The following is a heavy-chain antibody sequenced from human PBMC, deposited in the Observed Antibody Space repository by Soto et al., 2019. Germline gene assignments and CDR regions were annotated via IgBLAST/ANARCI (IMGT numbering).Heavy chain of an antibody. J-gene: IGHJ4*02. V-gene: IGHV1-69*17. D-gene: IGHD3-16*01. CDR3: ARASLGAKGADH. CDR1: GDTFNSYI. CDR2: IIPIIGVT. Sequence: QVQLVQSGAEVKRPGSSVKVSCESSGDTFNSYIISWVRQAPGQGLEWMGGIIPIIGVTHYAQKFQGRVTISALRSTGLAYMELSKLDFDDTALYYCARASLGAKGADHWGQGTLVTVSS.